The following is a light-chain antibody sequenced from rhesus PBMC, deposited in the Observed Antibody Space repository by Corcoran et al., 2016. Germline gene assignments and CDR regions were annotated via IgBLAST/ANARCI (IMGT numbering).Light chain of an antibody. Sequence: DIVLTQSPASLAVSPGQRATITCRASESVSFFGINLIHWYQQKPGQPPKLLIYQASNRDTGVPARFRGSGSGNDFTLTINPVEADDAADYYCLQSKNSLMYSFGQGTKVEIK. CDR2: QAS. CDR1: ESVSFFGINL. V-gene: IGKV7-13*01. CDR3: LQSKNSLMYS. J-gene: IGKJ2*01.